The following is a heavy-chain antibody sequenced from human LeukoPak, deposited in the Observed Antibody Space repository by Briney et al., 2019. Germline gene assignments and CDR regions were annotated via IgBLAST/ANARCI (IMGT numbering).Heavy chain of an antibody. Sequence: SETLSLTCAVSGYSISSGYYWGWIRQPPGKGLEWIGSIYHSGSTYYNPSLKSRVTISVDTSKNQFSLKLSSVTAADKAVYYCARGPDCSGGSCYSWFDPWGQGTLVIVSS. V-gene: IGHV4-38-2*01. CDR1: GYSISSGYY. CDR3: ARGPDCSGGSCYSWFDP. CDR2: IYHSGST. J-gene: IGHJ5*02. D-gene: IGHD2-15*01.